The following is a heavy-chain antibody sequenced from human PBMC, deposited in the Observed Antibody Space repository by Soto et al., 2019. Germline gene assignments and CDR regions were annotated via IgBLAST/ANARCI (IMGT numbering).Heavy chain of an antibody. D-gene: IGHD4-4*01. V-gene: IGHV4-59*08. J-gene: IGHJ4*02. CDR2: IYNSGTT. Sequence: QVQLQESGPGLVKPSETLSLTCTVSGGTISGYYWSWIRQAPGKGLEWIAYIYNSGTTNYNPSLKSRVTISEDSSKNQISLKLSSVTAADTAGYYCARHRRTTVAKFYFDCWGQGALVTVSS. CDR3: ARHRRTTVAKFYFDC. CDR1: GGTISGYY.